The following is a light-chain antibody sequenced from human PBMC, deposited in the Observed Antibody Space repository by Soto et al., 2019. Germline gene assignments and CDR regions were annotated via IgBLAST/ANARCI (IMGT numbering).Light chain of an antibody. CDR1: QSVLYSSNNKNY. J-gene: IGKJ1*01. V-gene: IGKV4-1*01. CDR2: WAS. CDR3: QQYYSTPIT. Sequence: DIVMTQSPDSLAVSLGERATINSKSSQSVLYSSNNKNYLAWYQQKPGQPPKLLIYWASTRESGVPDRFSGSGSGTDFTLTISSLQAEDVAVYYCQQYYSTPITFGQGTKVDIK.